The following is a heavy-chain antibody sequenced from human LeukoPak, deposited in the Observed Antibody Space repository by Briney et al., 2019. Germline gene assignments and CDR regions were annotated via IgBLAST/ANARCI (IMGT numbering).Heavy chain of an antibody. Sequence: PSETLSLTCAVYGGSFSGYYWSWIRQHPGKGLEWIGYIYYSGSTYYNPSLKSRVTISVDTSKNQISLKLSSVTAADTAVYYCARGGHVYGDYVPNGWGQGTLVTVSS. CDR1: GGSFSGYY. CDR2: IYYSGST. CDR3: ARGGHVYGDYVPNG. D-gene: IGHD4-17*01. J-gene: IGHJ4*02. V-gene: IGHV4-31*11.